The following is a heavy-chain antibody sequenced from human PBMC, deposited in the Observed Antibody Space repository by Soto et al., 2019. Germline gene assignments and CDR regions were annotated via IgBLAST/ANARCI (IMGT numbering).Heavy chain of an antibody. CDR3: GRDEVRNGVGV. Sequence: LRLSCVASGFTFTNFWMSWVRQAPGKGLEWVANIKGDGSEKRYVDSVKGRFTISRDNAKNSVYLQMNSLRVEDTALYYCGRDEVRNGVGVWGPGTTVTVSS. J-gene: IGHJ6*02. CDR2: IKGDGSEK. V-gene: IGHV3-7*01. CDR1: GFTFTNFW.